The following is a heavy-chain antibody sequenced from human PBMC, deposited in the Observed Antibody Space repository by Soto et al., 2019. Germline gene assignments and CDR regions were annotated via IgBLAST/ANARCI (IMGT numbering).Heavy chain of an antibody. Sequence: ASVNVSCKASGYTFRTYGISWVRQAPGQGLEWIGWISVYSGNTNYAQKFQGRVTMTTDTSTSTAYMELRSLRSDDTAVYYCARDLIAARPGWFDPWGQGTLVTVSS. D-gene: IGHD6-6*01. CDR3: ARDLIAARPGWFDP. J-gene: IGHJ5*02. V-gene: IGHV1-18*01. CDR1: GYTFRTYG. CDR2: ISVYSGNT.